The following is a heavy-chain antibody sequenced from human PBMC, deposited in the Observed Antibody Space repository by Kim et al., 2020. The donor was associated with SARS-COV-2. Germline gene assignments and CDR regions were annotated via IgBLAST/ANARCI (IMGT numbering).Heavy chain of an antibody. CDR1: GFTFSSYG. CDR2: IWYDGSNK. Sequence: GGSLRLSCAASGFTFSSYGMHWVRQAPGKGLEWVAVIWYDGSNKYYADSVKGRFTISRDNSKNTLYLQMNSLRAEDTAVYYCARDPGGITMLVLVTYYYGMPVGGQRTTVTVSS. D-gene: IGHD3-22*01. CDR3: ARDPGGITMLVLVTYYYGMPV. J-gene: IGHJ6*02. V-gene: IGHV3-33*08.